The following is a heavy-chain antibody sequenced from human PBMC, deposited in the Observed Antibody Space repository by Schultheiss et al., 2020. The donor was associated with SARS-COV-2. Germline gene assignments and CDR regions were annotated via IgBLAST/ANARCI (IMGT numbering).Heavy chain of an antibody. D-gene: IGHD4-17*01. V-gene: IGHV4-34*01. CDR1: GGPFSGYY. Sequence: SETLSLTCAVYGGPFSGYYWSWIRQPPGKGLEWIGEINHSGSTNYNPSLKSRVTISVDTSKNQFSLKLSSVTAADTAVYYCARGPFTVTTHPPDYWGQGTLVTVSS. J-gene: IGHJ4*02. CDR3: ARGPFTVTTHPPDY. CDR2: INHSGST.